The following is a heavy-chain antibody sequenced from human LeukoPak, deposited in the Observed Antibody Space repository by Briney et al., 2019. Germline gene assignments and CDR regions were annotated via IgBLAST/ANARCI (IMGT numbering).Heavy chain of an antibody. J-gene: IGHJ4*02. D-gene: IGHD6-19*01. Sequence: GGSLRLSCAASGFTFSTASLHWVRQAPGRGLEWVSAFDTGFGTYYPDSLRGRFTIPRDNSKNTLFLQMNSLRAEDTAVYYCARSSGWWSLDYWGQGTLVTVSS. CDR1: GFTFSTAS. V-gene: IGHV3-23*01. CDR2: FDTGFGT. CDR3: ARSSGWWSLDY.